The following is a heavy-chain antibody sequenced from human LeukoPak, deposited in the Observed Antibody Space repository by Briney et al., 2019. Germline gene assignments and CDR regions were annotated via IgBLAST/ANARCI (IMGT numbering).Heavy chain of an antibody. CDR3: ARDETLGY. CDR2: IWYDGSEK. Sequence: GGSLRLSCAAYGFXFSSYGMHWVREAPGKGLEWVAVIWYDGSEKYYADSVKGRVTISRDNSKNTLYLQMNSLRAEDTAVYYCARDETLGYWGQGTLVTVSS. J-gene: IGHJ4*02. CDR1: GFXFSSYG. V-gene: IGHV3-33*01.